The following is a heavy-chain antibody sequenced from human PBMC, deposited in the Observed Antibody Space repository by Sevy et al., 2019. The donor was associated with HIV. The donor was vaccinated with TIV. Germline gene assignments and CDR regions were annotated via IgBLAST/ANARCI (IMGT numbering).Heavy chain of an antibody. D-gene: IGHD3-16*01. Sequence: GGSLRLSCTASGFTFGDYTMSWVRQAPGKGLEWVGFIRSKVYGGTTEHAASVKGRFTISRDDSKSIAYLQMNSLKIEDTAVYYCTRVSQARRYDGGPVDFDYWGQGTLVTVSS. V-gene: IGHV3-49*04. CDR1: GFTFGDYT. CDR3: TRVSQARRYDGGPVDFDY. CDR2: IRSKVYGGTT. J-gene: IGHJ4*02.